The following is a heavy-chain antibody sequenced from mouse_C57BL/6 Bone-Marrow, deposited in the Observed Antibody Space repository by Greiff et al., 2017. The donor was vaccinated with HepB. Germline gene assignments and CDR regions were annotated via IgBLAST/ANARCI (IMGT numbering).Heavy chain of an antibody. Sequence: EVQVVESGGGLVQPGGSMKLSCVASGFTFSNYWMNWVRQSPEKGLEWVAQIRLKSDNYATHYAESVKGRFTISRDDSKSSVYLQMNNLRAEDTGIYYCTGSYYGNVFAYWGQGTLVTVSA. D-gene: IGHD2-1*01. CDR2: IRLKSDNYAT. CDR3: TGSYYGNVFAY. CDR1: GFTFSNYW. J-gene: IGHJ3*01. V-gene: IGHV6-3*01.